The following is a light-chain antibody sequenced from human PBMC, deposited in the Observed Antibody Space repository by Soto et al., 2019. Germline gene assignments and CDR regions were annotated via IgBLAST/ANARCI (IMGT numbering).Light chain of an antibody. CDR3: AAWDDSLSGYV. CDR2: RNN. J-gene: IGLJ1*01. Sequence: QLVLTQPPSASGTPGQRVTISCSGSSSNIGSNYVYWYQQLPGTAPKLLIYRNNQRPSGVPDRFSGSKSGTSASLAISGLRSEDEADYYCAAWDDSLSGYVFGTWTKLTVL. CDR1: SSNIGSNY. V-gene: IGLV1-47*01.